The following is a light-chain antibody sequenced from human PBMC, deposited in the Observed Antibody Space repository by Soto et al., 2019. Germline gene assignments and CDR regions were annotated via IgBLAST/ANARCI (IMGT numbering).Light chain of an antibody. J-gene: IGKJ5*01. CDR1: QXLLHITGETF. CDR3: MQSTQLPPT. Sequence: IVMAKTPLSLSVAPGQPASISCKSSQXLLHITGETFLFWYLQKPGQSPQLLIYEVSTRVSGVPDRFSGSGSGTDFTLEISRVETDDVGIYYCMQSTQLPPTFGQGTRLAI. CDR2: EVS. V-gene: IGKV2D-29*02.